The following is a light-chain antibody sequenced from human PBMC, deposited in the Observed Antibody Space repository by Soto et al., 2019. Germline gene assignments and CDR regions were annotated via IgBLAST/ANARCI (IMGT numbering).Light chain of an antibody. CDR2: EVS. V-gene: IGLV2-8*01. Sequence: QSVLTQPPSASGSPGQSVTISCTGTSSDVGGYNYVSWYQQHPGKAPKVMIYEVSKRPSGVPDRFSGSKSGNTASLTVSGLQAEDEADYYCRSDAGSNNLAVFGGGTKLTVL. CDR1: SSDVGGYNY. CDR3: RSDAGSNNLAV. J-gene: IGLJ2*01.